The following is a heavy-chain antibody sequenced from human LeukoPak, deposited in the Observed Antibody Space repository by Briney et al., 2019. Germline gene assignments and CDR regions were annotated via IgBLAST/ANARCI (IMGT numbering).Heavy chain of an antibody. CDR1: GYTFTTYG. V-gene: IGHV1-18*01. D-gene: IGHD3-3*01. CDR2: ISTYNGNT. CDR3: ARVGYDFWSGFSYYYYMDV. J-gene: IGHJ6*03. Sequence: GASVTVSCKASGYTFTTYGITWVRQAPGQGLEWMGWISTYNGNTNYAQMLQGRVTITTDTSTSTAYMELRSLRSDDTAVYYCARVGYDFWSGFSYYYYMDVWGKGTTVTVSS.